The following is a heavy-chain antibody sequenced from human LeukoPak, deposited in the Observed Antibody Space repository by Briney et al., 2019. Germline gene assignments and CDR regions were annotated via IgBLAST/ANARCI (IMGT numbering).Heavy chain of an antibody. J-gene: IGHJ4*02. D-gene: IGHD2-8*01. CDR2: IYYSGST. V-gene: IGHV4-59*08. Sequence: SETLSLTCTVSGGSISSYYWSWIRQPPGKGLEWIGYIYYSGSTNYNPSLKSRVTISADTSKNQFSLKLSSVTAADTAVYYCARAPYCTNGVCYNNYFDYWGQGTLVTVSS. CDR1: GGSISSYY. CDR3: ARAPYCTNGVCYNNYFDY.